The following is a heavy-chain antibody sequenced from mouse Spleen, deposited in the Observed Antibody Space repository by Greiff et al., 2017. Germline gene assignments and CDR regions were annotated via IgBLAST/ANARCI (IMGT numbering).Heavy chain of an antibody. CDR1: GYTFTDYN. J-gene: IGHJ4*01. CDR2: INPNNGGT. Sequence: EVQLQQSGPELVKPGASVKIPCKASGYTFTDYNMDWVKQSHGKSLEWIGDINPNNGGTIYNQKFKGKATLTVDKSSSTAYMELRSLTSEDTAVYYCARIRYYGNSYAMDYWGQGTSVTVSS. V-gene: IGHV1-18*01. CDR3: ARIRYYGNSYAMDY. D-gene: IGHD2-1*01.